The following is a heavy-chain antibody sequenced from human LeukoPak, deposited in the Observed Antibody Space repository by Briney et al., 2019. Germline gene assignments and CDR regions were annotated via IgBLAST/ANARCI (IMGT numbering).Heavy chain of an antibody. CDR3: ASNDYGGNSLEIDH. CDR1: GFTFSSYA. J-gene: IGHJ4*02. CDR2: ISYDGSNK. V-gene: IGHV3-30-3*01. Sequence: GGSLRLSCAASGFTFSSYAMHWVRQAPGKGLEWVAVISYDGSNKYYADSVKGRFTISRDNSKNTLYLQMNSLRAEDTAVYYCASNDYGGNSLEIDHWGQGTLVTVSS. D-gene: IGHD4-23*01.